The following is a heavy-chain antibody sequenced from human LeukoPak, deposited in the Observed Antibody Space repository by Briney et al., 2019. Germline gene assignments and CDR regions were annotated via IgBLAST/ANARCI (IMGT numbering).Heavy chain of an antibody. CDR3: ARGLHVDV. CDR2: IYYSGST. J-gene: IGHJ6*02. Sequence: PSETLSLTCTVSGGSISSSYYYWGWIRQPPGKGLEWIGSIYYSGSTYYNPSLKSRVTISVDTSKNQFSLKLRSVTAADTAVYYCARGLHVDVWGQGTTVTVSS. CDR1: GGSISSSYYY. V-gene: IGHV4-39*01.